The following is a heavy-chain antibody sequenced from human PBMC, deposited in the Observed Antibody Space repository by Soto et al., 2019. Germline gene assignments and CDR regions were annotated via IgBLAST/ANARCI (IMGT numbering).Heavy chain of an antibody. V-gene: IGHV1-69*12. CDR2: IIPIFGTA. Sequence: QVQLVQSGAEVKKPGSSVKVSCKASGGTFSSYAISWVRQAPGQGLEWMGGIIPIFGTANYAQKFQGRVTITADESPSTAYMELSSLRSEDTAVYYCARDPSDLYSSPRYFDYWGQGTLVTVSS. CDR1: GGTFSSYA. D-gene: IGHD4-4*01. CDR3: ARDPSDLYSSPRYFDY. J-gene: IGHJ4*02.